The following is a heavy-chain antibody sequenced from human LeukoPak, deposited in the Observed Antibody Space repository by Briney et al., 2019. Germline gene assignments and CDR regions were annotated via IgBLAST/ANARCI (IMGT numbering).Heavy chain of an antibody. CDR1: GFTFSSYA. Sequence: PGGSLRLSCAASGFTFSSYAMHWVRQAPGKGLEYVSAISGNGGSTYYANSVKGRFTVSRDNSKNTLYLQMGSLRAEDMAVYYCARPVGDGCNKYFDYWGQGTLVTVSS. V-gene: IGHV3-64*01. CDR3: ARPVGDGCNKYFDY. D-gene: IGHD5-24*01. J-gene: IGHJ4*02. CDR2: ISGNGGST.